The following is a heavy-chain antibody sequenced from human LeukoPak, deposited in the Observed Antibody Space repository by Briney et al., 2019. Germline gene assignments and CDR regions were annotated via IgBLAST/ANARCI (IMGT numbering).Heavy chain of an antibody. V-gene: IGHV4-34*01. CDR1: GGSFSGVY. D-gene: IGHD3-10*01. CDR3: ARGPGSGSYFAWFDH. J-gene: IGHJ5*02. Sequence: PSETPSLTCAVYGGSFSGVYWSWIRQPPGKGLEWIGEINHSGSTNYNPSLKSRVTVSVDTSKNQFSLKLSSVTAADTAVYYCARGPGSGSYFAWFDHWGQGTPVTVSS. CDR2: INHSGST.